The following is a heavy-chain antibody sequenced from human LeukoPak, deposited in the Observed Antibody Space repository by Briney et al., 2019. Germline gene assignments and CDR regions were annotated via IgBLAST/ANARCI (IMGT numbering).Heavy chain of an antibody. Sequence: ASETLSLTCTVSGVSMSTYYWSWIRQSPGKGLEWLAYIHYSGSTNINPSLKGRLAISIDTSKNQFSLKVNSVTAAGTAVYYCARDIYGSGYGFFDYWGQGTLVTVSS. CDR3: ARDIYGSGYGFFDY. J-gene: IGHJ4*02. V-gene: IGHV4-59*01. D-gene: IGHD3-10*01. CDR1: GVSMSTYY. CDR2: IHYSGST.